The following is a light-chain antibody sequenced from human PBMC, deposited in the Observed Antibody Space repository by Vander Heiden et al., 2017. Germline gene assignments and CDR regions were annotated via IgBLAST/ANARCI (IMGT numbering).Light chain of an antibody. Sequence: QSVLTQTPSASGTPGKRVTISCSGSSSNIGSRTVNWYQHLPGTAPKLLIYSNNHRPSGVPDRISASKSCTSASLAVSGLQSDDEADYYCSAWDNSLNAWVFGGGTKLTVL. CDR2: SNN. CDR1: SSNIGSRT. V-gene: IGLV1-44*01. J-gene: IGLJ3*02. CDR3: SAWDNSLNAWV.